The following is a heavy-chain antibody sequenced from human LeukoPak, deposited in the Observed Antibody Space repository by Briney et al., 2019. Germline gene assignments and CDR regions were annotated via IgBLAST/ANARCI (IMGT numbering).Heavy chain of an antibody. CDR1: GGSFSGYY. D-gene: IGHD4-11*01. CDR3: AGHSNGVPY. J-gene: IGHJ4*02. CDR2: INHSGST. Sequence: SETLSLTCAVYGGSFSGYYWSWIRQPPGKGLEWIGEINHSGSTNYNPSLKSRVTISVDTSKNQFSLKLSSVTAADTAVYYCAGHSNGVPYWGQGTLVTVSS. V-gene: IGHV4-34*01.